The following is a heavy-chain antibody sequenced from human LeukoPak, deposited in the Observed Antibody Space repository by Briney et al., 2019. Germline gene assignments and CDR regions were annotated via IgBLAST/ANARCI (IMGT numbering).Heavy chain of an antibody. CDR2: IYYSGST. CDR3: ASTSYYYGSGSYYNF. D-gene: IGHD3-10*01. J-gene: IGHJ4*02. CDR1: GGSISSSNYY. Sequence: SETLSLTCTVSGGSISSSNYYWGWIRQPPGKGLEWIGYIYYSGSTNYNPSLKSRVTISVDTSKNQFSLKLSSVTAADTAVYFCASTSYYYGSGSYYNFWGQGTLVTVSS. V-gene: IGHV4-61*05.